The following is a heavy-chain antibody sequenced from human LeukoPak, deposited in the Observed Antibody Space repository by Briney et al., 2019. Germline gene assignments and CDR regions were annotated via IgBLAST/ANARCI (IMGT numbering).Heavy chain of an antibody. V-gene: IGHV4-61*02. D-gene: IGHD3-10*01. J-gene: IGHJ4*02. CDR2: IYTSGST. CDR1: GGSISSSSYY. Sequence: SETLSLTCTVSGGSISSSSYYWSWIRQPAGKGLEWIGRIYTSGSTDYNPSLKSRVTISLDTSKNQFSLKLSSVTAADTAVYYCAGNYYGSGSYYSEDRYWGQGTLVTVSS. CDR3: AGNYYGSGSYYSEDRY.